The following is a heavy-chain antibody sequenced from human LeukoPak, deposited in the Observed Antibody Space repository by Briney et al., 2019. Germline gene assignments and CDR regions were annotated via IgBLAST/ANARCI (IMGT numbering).Heavy chain of an antibody. CDR1: GFTLSSYS. J-gene: IGHJ4*02. V-gene: IGHV3-48*01. Sequence: GGSLRLSCAASGFTLSSYSMNWGRQAPGKGLEWVSYISGGSSTIYNADSVKGRFTISRDNAKNLLYLLMDTLRAEDTAVYYCARVGSTQWLDYWGQGTLVTVSS. CDR2: ISGGSSTI. D-gene: IGHD6-19*01. CDR3: ARVGSTQWLDY.